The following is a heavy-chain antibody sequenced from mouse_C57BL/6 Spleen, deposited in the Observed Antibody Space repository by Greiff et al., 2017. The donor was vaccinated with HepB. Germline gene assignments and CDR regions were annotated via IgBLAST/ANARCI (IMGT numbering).Heavy chain of an antibody. CDR1: GYTFTSYW. CDR2: IHPNSGST. CDR3: ARCYGSSHWYFDV. J-gene: IGHJ1*03. V-gene: IGHV1-64*01. Sequence: QVQLQQPEAELVKPGASVKLSCKASGYTFTSYWMHWVKQRPGQGLEWIGMIHPNSGSTNYNEKFKSKATLTVDKSSSTAYMQLSSLTSEDSAVYYCARCYGSSHWYFDVWGTGTTVTVSS. D-gene: IGHD1-1*01.